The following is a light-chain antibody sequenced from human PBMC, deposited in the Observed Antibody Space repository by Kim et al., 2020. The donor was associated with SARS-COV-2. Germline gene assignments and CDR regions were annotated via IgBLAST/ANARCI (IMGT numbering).Light chain of an antibody. CDR3: QQYDNLLT. V-gene: IGKV1-33*01. Sequence: SAYVGDRVTITCQARQDISNYLHWYQQKPGKAPKLLIYDASNLETGVPSRFSGSGSGTDFTFTISSLQPEDIATYYCQQYDNLLTFGPGTKVDIK. CDR1: QDISNY. J-gene: IGKJ3*01. CDR2: DAS.